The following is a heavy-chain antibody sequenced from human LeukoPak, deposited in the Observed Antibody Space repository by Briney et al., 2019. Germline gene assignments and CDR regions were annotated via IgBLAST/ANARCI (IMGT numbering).Heavy chain of an antibody. V-gene: IGHV1-18*01. CDR1: GYTFASYG. D-gene: IGHD5-18*01. J-gene: IGHJ6*03. CDR3: ATDLRGYSYGPTGYYYYMDV. CDR2: ISAYNGNT. Sequence: ASVKVSCKASGYTFASYGIGWVRQAPGQGLEWMGWISAYNGNTNYAQKLQGRVTMTTDTSTSTAYMELSSLRSEDTAVYYCATDLRGYSYGPTGYYYYMDVWGKGTTVTVSS.